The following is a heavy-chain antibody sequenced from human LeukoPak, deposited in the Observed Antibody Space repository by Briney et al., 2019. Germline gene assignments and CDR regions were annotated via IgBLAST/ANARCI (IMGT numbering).Heavy chain of an antibody. V-gene: IGHV3-30*04. CDR1: GFIFNNYA. Sequence: PGGSLRLSCAASGFIFNNYAMHWARQAPGKGVEWLAGISYDGSNKDYPDSVKGRFTISRDNSKHTVYLQMNSLRPEDTVVYYCARWARKADDYGGFFDPWGQGTLVTVSS. CDR3: ARWARKADDYGGFFDP. CDR2: ISYDGSNK. D-gene: IGHD4-23*01. J-gene: IGHJ5*02.